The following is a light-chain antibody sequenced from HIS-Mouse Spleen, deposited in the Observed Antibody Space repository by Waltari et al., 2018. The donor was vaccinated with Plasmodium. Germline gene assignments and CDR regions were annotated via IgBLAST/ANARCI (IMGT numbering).Light chain of an antibody. CDR2: EGS. V-gene: IGLV2-23*03. Sequence: QSALTQPASVSGSPGQSLTISCTGTSSDVGSYNLVSWYQQHPCKAPKLMIYEGSKLPSGVSIRVTGSNTANRAAVTISVLQAEDEADYDCCSDAGSSTVVYDGGTKLTGL. CDR3: CSDAGSSTVV. CDR1: SSDVGSYNL. J-gene: IGLJ3*02.